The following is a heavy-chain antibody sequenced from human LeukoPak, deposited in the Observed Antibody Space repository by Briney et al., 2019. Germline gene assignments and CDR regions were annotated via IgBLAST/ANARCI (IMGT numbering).Heavy chain of an antibody. V-gene: IGHV3-7*01. Sequence: GGSLRLSCAASGFTFSSYWMSWVRQAPGKGLEWVANIKQDGSEKYYVDSVKGRFTISRDNAKNSLYLQMNSLRAEDTAVYYCARVHVVVPAAMFYYYYYYMDVWGKGTTVTVSS. J-gene: IGHJ6*03. CDR1: GFTFSSYW. CDR3: ARVHVVVPAAMFYYYYYYMDV. CDR2: IKQDGSEK. D-gene: IGHD2-2*01.